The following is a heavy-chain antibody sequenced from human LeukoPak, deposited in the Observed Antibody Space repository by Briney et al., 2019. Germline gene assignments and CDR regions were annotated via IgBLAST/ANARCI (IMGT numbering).Heavy chain of an antibody. CDR1: GYTFTSYD. Sequence: GASVKVSCKASGYTFTSYDINWVRQATGQGLEWMGWMNPKSGNTGYAQKFQGRVTMTRNTSISTAYMELSSLRSEDTAVYYCARGLATVTTRAFDIWGQGTMVTVSS. J-gene: IGHJ3*02. CDR2: MNPKSGNT. V-gene: IGHV1-8*01. CDR3: ARGLATVTTRAFDI. D-gene: IGHD4-17*01.